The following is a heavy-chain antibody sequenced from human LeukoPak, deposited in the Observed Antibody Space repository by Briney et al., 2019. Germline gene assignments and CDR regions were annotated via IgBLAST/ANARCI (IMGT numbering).Heavy chain of an antibody. CDR1: GFTFSSYE. V-gene: IGHV3-48*03. J-gene: IGHJ4*02. CDR2: ISSSGSTI. CDR3: ARGPYSSSDY. D-gene: IGHD6-6*01. Sequence: QSGGSLRLSCAASGFTFSSYEMNWVRQAPGKVLEWVSYISSSGSTIYYADSVKGRFTISRDNAKNSLYLQMNSLRAEDTAVYYCARGPYSSSDYWGQGTLVTVSS.